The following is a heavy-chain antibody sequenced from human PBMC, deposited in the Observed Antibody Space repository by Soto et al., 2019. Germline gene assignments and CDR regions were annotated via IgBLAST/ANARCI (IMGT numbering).Heavy chain of an antibody. CDR2: FYYNGIT. Sequence: QVQLQESGPGLGKPSETLSLTCTVSVGSIGNYYWSWIRQPPGNELGWIAYFYYNGITNYNPSLKSRVTISVDTSKNQFSLTLTSVTAADTAVYYCARGRRYYYDNTGPFYFEHWGQGTLVTVSS. J-gene: IGHJ4*02. CDR3: ARGRRYYYDNTGPFYFEH. CDR1: VGSIGNYY. V-gene: IGHV4-59*01. D-gene: IGHD3-22*01.